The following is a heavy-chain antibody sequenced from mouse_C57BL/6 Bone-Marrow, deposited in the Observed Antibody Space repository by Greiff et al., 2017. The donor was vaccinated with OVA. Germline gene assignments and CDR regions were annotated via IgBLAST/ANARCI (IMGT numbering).Heavy chain of an antibody. J-gene: IGHJ1*03. D-gene: IGHD2-4*01. V-gene: IGHV2-9-1*01. CDR2: IWTGGGT. Sequence: VQLQQSGPGLVAPSQSLSITCTVSGFSLTSYAISWVRQPPGKGLEWLGVIWTGGGTNYNSALKSRLSISKDNSKSKVYLKMNTLQTDNTARYYCARKEGIYDDDDYWYFDVWGTGTTVTVSS. CDR3: ARKEGIYDDDDYWYFDV. CDR1: GFSLTSYA.